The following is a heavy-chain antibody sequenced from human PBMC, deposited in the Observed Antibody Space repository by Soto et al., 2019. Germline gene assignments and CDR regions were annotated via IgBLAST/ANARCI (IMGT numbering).Heavy chain of an antibody. J-gene: IGHJ4*02. V-gene: IGHV3-21*01. CDR2: ISSSDTYI. D-gene: IGHD6-19*01. CDR1: GFTFNSYT. CDR3: ARDRDTSDSPHLD. Sequence: GGSLRLSCAASGFTFNSYTMNWVRQAPGKGLEWVSSISSSDTYIYYADSVKGRFTISRDNAKNSLYLQMDSLRVDDTAIYYCARDRDTSDSPHLDWGQGTLVTVSS.